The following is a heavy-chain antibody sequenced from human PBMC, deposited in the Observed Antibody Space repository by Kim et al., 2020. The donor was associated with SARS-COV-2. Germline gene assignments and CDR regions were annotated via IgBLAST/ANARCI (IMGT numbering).Heavy chain of an antibody. D-gene: IGHD3-16*01. CDR1: GYTLTELS. V-gene: IGHV1-24*01. CDR2: FDPEDGET. CDR3: ATDRSDYVLQGLEYGMDV. Sequence: ASVKVSCKVSGYTLTELSMHWVRQAPGKGLEWMGGFDPEDGETIYAQKFQGRVTMTEDTSTDTVYMELSSLRSEDTAVYYCATDRSDYVLQGLEYGMDVWGQGTTVTVSS. J-gene: IGHJ6*02.